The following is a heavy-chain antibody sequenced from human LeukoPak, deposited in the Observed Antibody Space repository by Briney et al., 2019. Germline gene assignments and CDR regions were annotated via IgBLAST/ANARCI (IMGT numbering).Heavy chain of an antibody. D-gene: IGHD2-2*01. Sequence: SETLSLTCAVYGGSYSGYYWSWIRQPPGKGLEWIGEINHSGSTDYNPSLKSRVTISVDTSKNQFSLKLSSVTAADTAVYYCARGTGGYQLLLYYWGQGTLVTVSS. CDR1: GGSYSGYY. CDR3: ARGTGGYQLLLYY. CDR2: INHSGST. V-gene: IGHV4-34*01. J-gene: IGHJ4*02.